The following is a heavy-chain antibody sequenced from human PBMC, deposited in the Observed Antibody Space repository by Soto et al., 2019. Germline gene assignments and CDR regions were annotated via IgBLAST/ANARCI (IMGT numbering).Heavy chain of an antibody. Sequence: QVQLVQSGAEVKKPGSSVKLSCKASGGTFSSYAISWVRQAPGQGLEWMGGIIPIFGTANYAQKFQGRVTITADESTSTAYMELSSLRSEDTAVYYCARDSGGHIVVVTAILDAFDIWGQGTMVTVSS. CDR1: GGTFSSYA. V-gene: IGHV1-69*12. D-gene: IGHD2-21*02. J-gene: IGHJ3*02. CDR2: IIPIFGTA. CDR3: ARDSGGHIVVVTAILDAFDI.